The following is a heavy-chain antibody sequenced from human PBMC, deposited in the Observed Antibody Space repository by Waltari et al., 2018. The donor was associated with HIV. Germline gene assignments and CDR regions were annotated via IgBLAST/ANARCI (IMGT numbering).Heavy chain of an antibody. V-gene: IGHV3-30-3*01. D-gene: IGHD3-22*01. J-gene: IGHJ4*02. CDR2: ISNDGSSK. Sequence: QVQLLESGGGVVQPGRFRRPPWSASGFHFCSFGIHWVRQAPGKGLEWVAVISNDGSSKYYADSVKGRFTISRDNSKNTLYLHMNSLRAEDTAVYYCASPFYSDSTTYYYGLDYWGQGTLVTVSS. CDR3: ASPFYSDSTTYYYGLDY. CDR1: GFHFCSFG.